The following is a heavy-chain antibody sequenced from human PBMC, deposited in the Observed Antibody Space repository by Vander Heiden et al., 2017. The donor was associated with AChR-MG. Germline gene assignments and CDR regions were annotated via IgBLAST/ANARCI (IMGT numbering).Heavy chain of an antibody. D-gene: IGHD4-17*01. V-gene: IGHV3-23*01. CDR2: ITGSGGNT. J-gene: IGHJ3*01. Sequence: EVQMSAFGGGLAQPGGSLRLSCAGSGFTFSRYAMTWVRQAPGKGLGWVAAITGSGGNTRYADSVKGRFTISRDNSKTTLYLQMNSLRADDTAVYYCAKDPNGDYIGAFDFWGQGTVVTVSS. CDR1: GFTFSRYA. CDR3: AKDPNGDYIGAFDF.